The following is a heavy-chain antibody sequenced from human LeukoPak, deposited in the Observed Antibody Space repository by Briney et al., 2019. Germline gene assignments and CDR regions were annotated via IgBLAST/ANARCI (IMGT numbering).Heavy chain of an antibody. J-gene: IGHJ6*02. CDR3: AREPPYYDFWSGYDHYGMDV. D-gene: IGHD3-3*01. CDR2: IYYSGST. Sequence: PSETLSLTCTVSGGSISSGGYYWGWIRQHPGKGLEWIGYIYYSGSTYYNPSLKSRVTISVDTSKNQFSLKLSSVTAADTAVYYCAREPPYYDFWSGYDHYGMDVWGQGTTVTVSS. V-gene: IGHV4-31*03. CDR1: GGSISSGGYY.